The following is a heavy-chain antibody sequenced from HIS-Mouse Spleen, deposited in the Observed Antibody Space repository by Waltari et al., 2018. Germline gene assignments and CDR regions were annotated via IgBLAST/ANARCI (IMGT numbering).Heavy chain of an antibody. J-gene: IGHJ2*01. Sequence: QLQLQESGPGLVKPSETLSLTCTVSGGSISSSSYYWGWIRQPPGKGLEWIGRIYYSGGTYDNPSLKGRVTISVDTSKNQFSLKLSSVTAADTAVYYCAREIPYSSSWYDWYFDLWGRGTLVTVSS. V-gene: IGHV4-39*07. CDR3: AREIPYSSSWYDWYFDL. CDR1: GGSISSSSYY. D-gene: IGHD6-13*01. CDR2: IYYSGGT.